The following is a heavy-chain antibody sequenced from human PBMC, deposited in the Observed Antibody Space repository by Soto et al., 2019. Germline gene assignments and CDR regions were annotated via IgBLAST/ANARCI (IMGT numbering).Heavy chain of an antibody. CDR3: ARLTTALDY. Sequence: EVQLVESGGGLVQPGGSLRLSCAASGFSLSNYWMTWVRRAPGKRPEWVANIKQDGSATYYMDSVRGRFTISRDNANNSLFLQMNSLRAEDTALYYSARLTTALDYWGQGALVSFSA. CDR2: IKQDGSAT. CDR1: GFSLSNYW. V-gene: IGHV3-7*03. J-gene: IGHJ4*02. D-gene: IGHD4-17*01.